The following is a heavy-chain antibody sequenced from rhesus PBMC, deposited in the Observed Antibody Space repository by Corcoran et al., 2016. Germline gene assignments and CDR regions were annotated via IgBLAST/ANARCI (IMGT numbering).Heavy chain of an antibody. D-gene: IGHD6-25*01. CDR1: GYTFTDHY. CDR2: VEPEDGAA. CDR3: ARGSGSWNPDAFDF. V-gene: IGHV1-111*02. Sequence: EVQLVQSGAEVKKPGAAVKISCKVSGYTFTDHYLHWVRQAPGKGLVWMRVVEPEDGAADYAPKFQDSVTITADMSTDTASMELSSLRSEDTAVYYCARGSGSWNPDAFDFWGQGLRVTVSS. J-gene: IGHJ3*01.